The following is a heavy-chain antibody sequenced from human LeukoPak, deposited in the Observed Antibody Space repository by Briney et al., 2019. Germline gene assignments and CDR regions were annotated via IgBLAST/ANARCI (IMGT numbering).Heavy chain of an antibody. CDR1: GGSISSGGYY. J-gene: IGHJ4*02. CDR3: AREEDYYDSSGYYVY. CDR2: IYYSGST. D-gene: IGHD3-22*01. V-gene: IGHV4-31*03. Sequence: PSQTLSLTCTVSGGSISSGGYYWSWIRQHSGKGLEWIGYIYYSGSTYYNPSLKSRVTISVDTSKNQFSLKLSSVTAADTAVYYCAREEDYYDSSGYYVYWGQGTLVTVSS.